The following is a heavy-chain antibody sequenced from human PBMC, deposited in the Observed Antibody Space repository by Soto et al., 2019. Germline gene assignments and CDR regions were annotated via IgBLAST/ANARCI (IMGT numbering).Heavy chain of an antibody. Sequence: QVQLQESGPGLVKPSETLSLTCTVSGGSISSYYWSWIRQPPGKGLEWIGDIYSSGSTNYNPSLESRVTIALDTSKNQFSLKLSSVTAADTAVYYCAREMVYCSRTLCYAEDYYYYYMDVWGKGTTVTVSS. D-gene: IGHD2-2*01. CDR2: IYSSGST. CDR3: AREMVYCSRTLCYAEDYYYYYMDV. V-gene: IGHV4-59*01. CDR1: GGSISSYY. J-gene: IGHJ6*03.